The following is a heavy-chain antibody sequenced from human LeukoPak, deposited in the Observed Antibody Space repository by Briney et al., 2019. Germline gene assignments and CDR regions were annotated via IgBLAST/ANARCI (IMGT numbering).Heavy chain of an antibody. CDR3: AREKQQLEDYFDY. V-gene: IGHV3-33*01. CDR2: IWYDGSNK. CDR1: GFTFSSYG. J-gene: IGHJ4*02. Sequence: GGSLRLSCAASGFTFSSYGMHWVRQAPGKGLEWVAVIWYDGSNKYYADSVKGRFTISRDNSKNTLYLQMNSLRAEDTAVYYCAREKQQLEDYFDYWGQGTLVTVSS. D-gene: IGHD6-13*01.